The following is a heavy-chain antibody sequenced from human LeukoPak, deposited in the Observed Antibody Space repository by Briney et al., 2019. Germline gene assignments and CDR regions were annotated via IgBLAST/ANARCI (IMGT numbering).Heavy chain of an antibody. D-gene: IGHD2-15*01. CDR3: ARDLAGYCSGGSCYSGDYYYGMDV. CDR1: GFAFRTFW. V-gene: IGHV3-74*01. CDR2: INGDGSST. J-gene: IGHJ6*04. Sequence: GGSLRLSCAASGFAFRTFWMHWVRQAPGKGLVWVARINGDGSSTSYADSVKGRFTISRDNSKNTLYLQMNSLRAEDTAVYYCARDLAGYCSGGSCYSGDYYYGMDVWGKGTTVTVSS.